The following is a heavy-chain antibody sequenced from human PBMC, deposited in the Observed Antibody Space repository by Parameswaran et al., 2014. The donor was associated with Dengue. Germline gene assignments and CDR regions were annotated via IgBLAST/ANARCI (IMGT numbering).Heavy chain of an antibody. J-gene: IGHJ4*02. V-gene: IGHV1-69*01. D-gene: IGHD2-2*01. CDR2: IIPIFGTA. Sequence: SWVRQAPGQGLEWMGGIIPIFGTANYAQKFQGRVTITADESTSTAYMELSSLRSEDTAVYYCASRYCSSTSCQEDYWGQGTLVTVSS. CDR3: ASRYCSSTSCQEDY.